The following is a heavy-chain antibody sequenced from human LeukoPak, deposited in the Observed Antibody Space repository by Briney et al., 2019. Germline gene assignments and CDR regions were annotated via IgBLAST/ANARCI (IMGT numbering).Heavy chain of an antibody. CDR2: IYYSGNT. V-gene: IGHV4-59*01. Sequence: PSETLSLTCTVSGGSISSFYWSWIRQPPGKGLEWIGYIYYSGNTNYSPSLKSRVTMSVDTSKNQFSLKLSSVTAADTAVYYCARDWITGTGGAFDIWGQGTMVTVSS. J-gene: IGHJ3*02. CDR3: ARDWITGTGGAFDI. CDR1: GGSISSFY. D-gene: IGHD1-7*01.